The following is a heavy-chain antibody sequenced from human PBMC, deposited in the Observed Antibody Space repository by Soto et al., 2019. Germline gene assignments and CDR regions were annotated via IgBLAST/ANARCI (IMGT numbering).Heavy chain of an antibody. D-gene: IGHD4-17*01. CDR1: GFIFSDYY. J-gene: IGHJ5*02. V-gene: IGHV3-11*01. Sequence: PVGSLRLSCAASGFIFSDYYMSWFRQAPGKGLEWVSYISSSGTTIYYADSVKGRFTISRDNAKNSLYLQINSLRAEDTAVYYSARIRPNLDYGDNSRWWFDPWGQGTLVTVSS. CDR2: ISSSGTTI. CDR3: ARIRPNLDYGDNSRWWFDP.